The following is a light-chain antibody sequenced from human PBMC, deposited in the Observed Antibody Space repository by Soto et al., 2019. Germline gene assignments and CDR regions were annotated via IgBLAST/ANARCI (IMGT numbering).Light chain of an antibody. CDR2: DND. Sequence: QSVLTQPPSVSAAPGQKVTISYSGSSSNIGNNYVSWYQQLPGTAPKLLIYDNDKRPSGIPDRFSGSKSGTSATLGITGLQTGDEADYYCGTWDGSLNTQIFGGGTKLTVL. V-gene: IGLV1-51*01. J-gene: IGLJ2*01. CDR1: SSNIGNNY. CDR3: GTWDGSLNTQI.